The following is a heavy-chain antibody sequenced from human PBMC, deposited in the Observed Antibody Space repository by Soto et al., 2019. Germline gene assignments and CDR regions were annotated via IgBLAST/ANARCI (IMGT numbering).Heavy chain of an antibody. Sequence: GGSLRLSCVASGFTFSSYWMSWVRQAPGKGLEWVANIKQDGSEKYYVDSVKGRFTISRDNAKNSLYLQMNSLRAEDTAVYYCAREGVWIAVAKAFDYWGQGTLVTVSS. D-gene: IGHD6-19*01. CDR2: IKQDGSEK. J-gene: IGHJ4*02. V-gene: IGHV3-7*05. CDR3: AREGVWIAVAKAFDY. CDR1: GFTFSSYW.